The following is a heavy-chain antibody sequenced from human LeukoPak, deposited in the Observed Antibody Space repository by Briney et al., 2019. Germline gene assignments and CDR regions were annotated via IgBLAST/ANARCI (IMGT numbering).Heavy chain of an antibody. V-gene: IGHV3-74*01. CDR3: AGVPYRGYYFDY. CDR1: GFTFSSYW. Sequence: GGFLRLSCAASGFTFSSYWMHWVRQAPGKGLVWVSRINSDGSSTSYADSVKGRFTISRDNAKNTLYLQMNSLRAEDTAVYYCAGVPYRGYYFDYWGQGTLVTVSS. D-gene: IGHD1-26*01. CDR2: INSDGSST. J-gene: IGHJ4*02.